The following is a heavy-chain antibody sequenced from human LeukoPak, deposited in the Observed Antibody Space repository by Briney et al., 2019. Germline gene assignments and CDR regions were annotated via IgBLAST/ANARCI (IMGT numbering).Heavy chain of an antibody. CDR3: AKRGDYDVLTGYYVPDY. D-gene: IGHD3-9*01. J-gene: IGHJ4*02. CDR1: GFTFSNYA. V-gene: IGHV3-23*01. Sequence: QSGASLRLSCAASGFTFSNYAMSWVRQAPGKGLEWVSAILGSGGSTYYADSVKGRFTVSRDNSKSTLYLQMNSLRAEDTALYYCAKRGDYDVLTGYYVPDYWGQGTLVTVSS. CDR2: ILGSGGST.